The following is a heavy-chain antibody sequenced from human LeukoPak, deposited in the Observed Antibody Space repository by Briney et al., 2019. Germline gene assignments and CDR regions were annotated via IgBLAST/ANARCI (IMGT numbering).Heavy chain of an antibody. Sequence: PSETLSLTCAVYGGSFSGYYWSWIRQPPGKGLEWIGEINHSGSTNYNPSLKSRVTISVDTSKNQFSLKLNSVTAADTAVYYCARMNWGSFDYWGQGTLVTVSS. J-gene: IGHJ4*02. CDR3: ARMNWGSFDY. CDR1: GGSFSGYY. CDR2: INHSGST. V-gene: IGHV4-34*01. D-gene: IGHD7-27*01.